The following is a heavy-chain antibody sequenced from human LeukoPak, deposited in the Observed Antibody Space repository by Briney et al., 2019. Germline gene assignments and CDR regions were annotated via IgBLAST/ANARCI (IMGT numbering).Heavy chain of an antibody. V-gene: IGHV1-2*02. CDR1: GYTFTGYY. CDR3: ARVRSDSSSWYASRFDY. J-gene: IGHJ4*02. CDR2: INPNSGGT. Sequence: ASVKVSCKASGYTFTGYYMHWVRQAPGQGLEWMGWINPNSGGTNYAQKFQGRVTMIRDTSISTAYMELSRLRSDDTAVYYCARVRSDSSSWYASRFDYWGQGTLVTVSS. D-gene: IGHD6-13*01.